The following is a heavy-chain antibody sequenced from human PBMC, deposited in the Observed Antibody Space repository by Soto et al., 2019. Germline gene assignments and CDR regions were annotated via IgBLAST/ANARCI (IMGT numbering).Heavy chain of an antibody. D-gene: IGHD2-2*01. Sequence: PGGSLRLSCAASGFTVSSNYMSWVRQAPGKGLEWVSVIYSGGSTYYADSVKGRFTISRDNSKNTLYLQMNSLRAEDTAVYYCARETCSSTSCYIDYWGQGTLVTVPS. CDR1: GFTVSSNY. J-gene: IGHJ4*02. V-gene: IGHV3-66*01. CDR2: IYSGGST. CDR3: ARETCSSTSCYIDY.